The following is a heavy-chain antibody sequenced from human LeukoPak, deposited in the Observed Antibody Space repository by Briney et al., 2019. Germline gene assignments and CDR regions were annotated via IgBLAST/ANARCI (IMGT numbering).Heavy chain of an antibody. J-gene: IGHJ4*02. CDR3: ERGYYYDSSGYYYV. V-gene: IGHV1-2*06. CDR2: INPNSGGT. D-gene: IGHD3-22*01. Sequence: ASVKVSCKASGYTFTGYYMHWARQAPGQGLEWMGRINPNSGGTNYAQKFQGRVTMTRDTSISTAYMELSRLRSDDTAVYYCERGYYYDSSGYYYVWGQGTLVTDSS. CDR1: GYTFTGYY.